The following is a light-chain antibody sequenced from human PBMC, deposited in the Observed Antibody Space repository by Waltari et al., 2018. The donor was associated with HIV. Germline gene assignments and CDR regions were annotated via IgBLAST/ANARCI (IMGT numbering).Light chain of an antibody. Sequence: SYELTQPPSVSVSPGQTASITCSGDHLGDKFVCWYQQRPGQPPVLVMYQDSKRPSGIPERFSGSNSGNTATLTITGTQSMDEADYYCQAWDRSVVFGGGTKLTVL. CDR2: QDS. J-gene: IGLJ2*01. V-gene: IGLV3-1*01. CDR1: HLGDKF. CDR3: QAWDRSVV.